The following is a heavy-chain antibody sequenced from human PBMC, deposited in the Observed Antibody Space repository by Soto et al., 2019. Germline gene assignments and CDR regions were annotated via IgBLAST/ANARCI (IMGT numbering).Heavy chain of an antibody. V-gene: IGHV4-34*01. D-gene: IGHD3-10*01. CDR3: ARGLILWFGELSRRGGYYYYMDV. CDR1: GGSFSGYQ. J-gene: IGHJ6*03. Sequence: QVQLQQWGAGLLKPSETLYLTCAVYGGSFSGYQWSWIRRTPGKGLEWIGEINDSGNINYNPSLKSRVTIFLDTPKKQISLKLSSVTAADTAVYYCARGLILWFGELSRRGGYYYYMDVWGKGTTVIVSS. CDR2: INDSGNI.